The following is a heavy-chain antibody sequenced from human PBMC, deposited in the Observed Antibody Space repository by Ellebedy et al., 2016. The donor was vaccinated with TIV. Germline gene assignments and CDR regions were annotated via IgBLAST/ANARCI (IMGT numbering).Heavy chain of an antibody. CDR2: INPSGGST. Sequence: ASVQVSCXASGYIFTSDYMHWVRQAPGHGLEWMGIINPSGGSTSYAQKFQGRVTMTRDTSTSTAYMELSSLRSEDTAVYYCARGVGVVTYNPSCWYFDLWGRGTLITVSS. D-gene: IGHD4-23*01. J-gene: IGHJ2*01. CDR1: GYIFTSDY. CDR3: ARGVGVVTYNPSCWYFDL. V-gene: IGHV1-46*01.